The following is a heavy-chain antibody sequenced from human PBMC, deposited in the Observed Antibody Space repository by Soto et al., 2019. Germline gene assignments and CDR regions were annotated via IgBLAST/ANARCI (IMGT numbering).Heavy chain of an antibody. CDR1: GGSIRSNIYY. CDR2: VHYSGST. Sequence: QLQLQESGPGLVKPSETLSLTCSVSGGSIRSNIYYWGWIRQPPGKGLEWIATVHYSGSTYYTPSLKNRVTXPXXXSXXQFSLRLNSVTAADTAVYYCARQHYYDSSGYYTWNWGQGTLVTVSS. V-gene: IGHV4-39*01. D-gene: IGHD3-22*01. CDR3: ARQHYYDSSGYYTWN. J-gene: IGHJ4*02.